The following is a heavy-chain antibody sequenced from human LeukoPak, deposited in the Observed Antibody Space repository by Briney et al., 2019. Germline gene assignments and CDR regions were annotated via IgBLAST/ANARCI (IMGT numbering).Heavy chain of an antibody. J-gene: IGHJ6*03. Sequence: GGSLRLSCAASGFTFSDYYMSWIRQAPGKGLEWVSLIYSGGSTYYADSVKGRFTISGDNSKNTLYLQMNSLRAEDTAVYYCARVQSGYDLGSHYYYYMDVWGKGTTVTISS. V-gene: IGHV3-66*01. D-gene: IGHD5-12*01. CDR3: ARVQSGYDLGSHYYYYMDV. CDR2: IYSGGST. CDR1: GFTFSDYY.